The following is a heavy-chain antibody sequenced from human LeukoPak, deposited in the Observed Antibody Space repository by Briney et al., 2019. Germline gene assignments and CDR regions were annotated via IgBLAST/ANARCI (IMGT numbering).Heavy chain of an antibody. CDR1: GGSFSGYY. J-gene: IGHJ6*02. CDR2: INHSGST. V-gene: IGHV4-34*01. CDR3: ARGPIAVAGTGYYYYGMDV. Sequence: SETLSLTCAVYGGSFSGYYWSWIRQPPGKGLEWIGEINHSGSTNYNPSLKSRVTISVVTSKNQFSLKLSSVTAADTAVYYCARGPIAVAGTGYYYYGMDVWGQGTTVTVSS. D-gene: IGHD6-19*01.